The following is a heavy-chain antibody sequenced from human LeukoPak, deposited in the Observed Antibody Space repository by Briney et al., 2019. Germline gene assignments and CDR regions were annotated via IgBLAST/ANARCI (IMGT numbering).Heavy chain of an antibody. CDR1: GGSISSSSYY. CDR2: IYHSGST. V-gene: IGHV4-39*07. Sequence: SETLSLTCTVSGGSISSSSYYWGWIRQPPGKGLEWIGSIYHSGSTNYNPSLKSRVTISVDTSKNQFSLKLSSVTAADTAVYYCARSGITIFGVELDNWFDPWGQGTLVTVSS. D-gene: IGHD3-3*01. CDR3: ARSGITIFGVELDNWFDP. J-gene: IGHJ5*02.